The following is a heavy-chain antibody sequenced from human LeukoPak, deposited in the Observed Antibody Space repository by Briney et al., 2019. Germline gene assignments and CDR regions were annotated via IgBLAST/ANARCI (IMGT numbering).Heavy chain of an antibody. J-gene: IGHJ4*02. D-gene: IGHD3-3*01. CDR3: ARGVTISRLVY. V-gene: IGHV4-59*01. Sequence: SETLSLTCTVSGGSISSYYWSWIRQPPGKGLEWIGYIYYSGSTNYNPSLKSRATISVDTSKNQFSLKLSSVTAADTAVYYCARGVTISRLVYWGQGTLVTVSS. CDR2: IYYSGST. CDR1: GGSISSYY.